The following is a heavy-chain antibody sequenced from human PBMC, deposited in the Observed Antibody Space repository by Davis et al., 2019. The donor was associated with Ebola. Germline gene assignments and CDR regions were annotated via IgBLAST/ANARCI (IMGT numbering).Heavy chain of an antibody. CDR3: ARDFSYNQFDY. Sequence: GGSLRLSCAASGFTFSSYAMSWVRQAPGKGLEWVSAISDSGGSTYYADSVKGRLTISRDNAKKSLYLQMTNLGAEDTAVYYCARDFSYNQFDYWGQGTLVTVS. CDR1: GFTFSSYA. J-gene: IGHJ4*02. V-gene: IGHV3-23*01. D-gene: IGHD5-24*01. CDR2: ISDSGGST.